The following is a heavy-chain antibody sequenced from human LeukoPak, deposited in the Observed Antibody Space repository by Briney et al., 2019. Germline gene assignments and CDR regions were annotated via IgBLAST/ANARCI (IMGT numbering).Heavy chain of an antibody. J-gene: IGHJ4*02. Sequence: ASVKFSCKASGYPFPSYYMHWVRPAPGQGLGWMGIINPSGVSTSYSQKFQGRVTMTRDTSTSTVYMELSSLKSEDTAVYYCARGPYYYDSSGYYPAYYFDYWGQGTLVTGSS. CDR2: INPSGVST. D-gene: IGHD3-22*01. V-gene: IGHV1-46*01. CDR3: ARGPYYYDSSGYYPAYYFDY. CDR1: GYPFPSYY.